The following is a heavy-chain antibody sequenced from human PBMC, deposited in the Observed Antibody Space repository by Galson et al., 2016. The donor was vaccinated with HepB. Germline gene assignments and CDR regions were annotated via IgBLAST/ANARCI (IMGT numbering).Heavy chain of an antibody. Sequence: SLRLSCAASGFSFGNYAMSWVRQAPGKGLEWVSGISGSGGNTHYADSVKGRFTISRDNSKDTLYLQMNSLRAADTAVYYCAKDIRSQENYYGPGNYYYYNGMGVWGQGTLVTVSS. CDR3: AKDIRSQENYYGPGNYYYYNGMGV. CDR1: GFSFGNYA. CDR2: ISGSGGNT. D-gene: IGHD3-10*01. J-gene: IGHJ6*02. V-gene: IGHV3-23*01.